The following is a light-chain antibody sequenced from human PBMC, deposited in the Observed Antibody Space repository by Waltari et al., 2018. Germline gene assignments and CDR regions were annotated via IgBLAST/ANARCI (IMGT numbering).Light chain of an antibody. J-gene: IGKJ4*01. CDR2: GAS. Sequence: ETVMTQSPGPLSVSPGDRVSLSCRASQSVSSELAWYQQKPGQTPRLLIYGASTRVTGIPARFSGSGSGTEFTLTISSLQSEDFGVYYCQKYNKWPLTFGGGTKVEIK. CDR1: QSVSSE. V-gene: IGKV3-15*01. CDR3: QKYNKWPLT.